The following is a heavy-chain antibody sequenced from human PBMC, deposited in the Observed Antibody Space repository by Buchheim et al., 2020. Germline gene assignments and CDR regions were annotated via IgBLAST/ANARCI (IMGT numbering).Heavy chain of an antibody. D-gene: IGHD3-22*01. CDR1: GYTFTSYD. Sequence: QVQLVQSGAEVKKPGASVKVSCKASGYTFTSYDISWVRQAPGQGLEWMGGINPNSGTTDYAQKFQGRVTMTTDTSTSTAYMELSSLRSEDTAVYYCGGGGYYYDSSGYSTNAFDIWGQGT. V-gene: IGHV1-8*02. CDR3: GGGGYYYDSSGYSTNAFDI. J-gene: IGHJ3*02. CDR2: INPNSGTT.